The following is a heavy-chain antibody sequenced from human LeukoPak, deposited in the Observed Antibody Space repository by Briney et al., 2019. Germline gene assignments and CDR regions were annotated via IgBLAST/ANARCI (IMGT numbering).Heavy chain of an antibody. Sequence: PSETLSLTCTVSGGSISSYYWSWIRQPPGKGLEWIGYIYYSGSTNYKSSLKSRVTISLDTSRNHFSLKLRSVTAADTAVYYCARDRAELLWFGESMNYYMDVWGKGTTVTISS. D-gene: IGHD3-10*01. CDR3: ARDRAELLWFGESMNYYMDV. V-gene: IGHV4-59*01. CDR2: IYYSGST. CDR1: GGSISSYY. J-gene: IGHJ6*03.